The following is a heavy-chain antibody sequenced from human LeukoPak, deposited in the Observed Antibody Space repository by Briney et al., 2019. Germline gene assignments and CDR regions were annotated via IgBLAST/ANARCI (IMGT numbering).Heavy chain of an antibody. CDR1: GFTFSSYA. Sequence: GGSLRLSCAASGFTFSSYAMPWVRQAPGKGLEWVAVISNDGTNKYYADSVKGRFTISRDNSNNMFYLQMNSLRAEDTAVYYCARDPVSTGLQINSDYWGQGTLVTVSS. V-gene: IGHV3-30*01. CDR3: ARDPVSTGLQINSDY. CDR2: ISNDGTNK. D-gene: IGHD3-16*01. J-gene: IGHJ4*02.